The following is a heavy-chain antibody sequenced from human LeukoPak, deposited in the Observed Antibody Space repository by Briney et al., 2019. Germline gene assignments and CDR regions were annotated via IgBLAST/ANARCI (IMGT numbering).Heavy chain of an antibody. CDR2: ITGSGGYT. D-gene: IGHD3-10*01. Sequence: GGSLRLSCAASGFTFTNYAMTWVRQAPGKGLEWVSTITGSGGYTYYADSVKGRFTISRDNSKNTLYLQMNSLRAEDTAVYYCVKDRTGTYTLDYWGQGTLVTVSS. CDR1: GFTFTNYA. J-gene: IGHJ4*02. V-gene: IGHV3-23*01. CDR3: VKDRTGTYTLDY.